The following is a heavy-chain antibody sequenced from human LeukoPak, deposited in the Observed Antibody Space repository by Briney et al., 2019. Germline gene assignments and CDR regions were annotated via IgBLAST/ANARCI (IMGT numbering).Heavy chain of an antibody. Sequence: PGESLKISCKGSGYSFTSYWIGWVRQMPGKGLEWMGIIYPGDSDTTYSPSFQGQVTISADKSISTAYLQWSSLKASDSAMYYCGRIPAAGSLKGSFDIWGQGTMVTVSS. V-gene: IGHV5-51*01. CDR3: GRIPAAGSLKGSFDI. CDR1: GYSFTSYW. D-gene: IGHD6-13*01. J-gene: IGHJ3*02. CDR2: IYPGDSDT.